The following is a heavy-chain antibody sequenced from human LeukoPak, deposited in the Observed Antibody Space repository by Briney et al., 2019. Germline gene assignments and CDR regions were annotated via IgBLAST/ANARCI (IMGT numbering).Heavy chain of an antibody. Sequence: PGRSLRLSCAAFGFTFGTFGMHWVRQAPGKGLEWVAVVSNDGNDEYDADSVKGRFTISRDNSKNMVSLEMNSLRTEDTAVYYCAKDVNAYCSGDCSDYWGQGTLVTVSS. D-gene: IGHD2-21*01. CDR2: VSNDGNDE. V-gene: IGHV3-30*18. CDR1: GFTFGTFG. J-gene: IGHJ4*02. CDR3: AKDVNAYCSGDCSDY.